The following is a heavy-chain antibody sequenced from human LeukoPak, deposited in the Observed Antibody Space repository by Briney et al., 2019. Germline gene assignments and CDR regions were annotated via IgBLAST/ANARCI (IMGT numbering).Heavy chain of an antibody. CDR1: GFTFSGSA. CDR2: IDKKDNFYAT. J-gene: IGHJ5*02. CDR3: TRDSGTYNWLDP. V-gene: IGHV3-73*01. D-gene: IGHD1-26*01. Sequence: GGSLTLSCAASGFTFSGSAIHWVRQSSGKGLEWAGDIDKKDNFYATTSAASVTGRFTISRDDSKNTAYLQMNSLKTEDTALYYCTRDSGTYNWLDPWGQGTLVTVSS.